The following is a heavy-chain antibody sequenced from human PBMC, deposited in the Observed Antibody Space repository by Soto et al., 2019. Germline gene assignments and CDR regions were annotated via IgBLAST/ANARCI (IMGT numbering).Heavy chain of an antibody. Sequence: PSETLSLTCTVSGGSISSYYWSWIRQPPGKGLEWIGYIYYSGSTNYSPSLKSRVTISVDTSKNQFSLKLSSVTAADTAVYYCARARGYSYGYYYYGMDVWGQGTTVTVSS. V-gene: IGHV4-59*01. CDR1: GGSISSYY. CDR3: ARARGYSYGYYYYGMDV. J-gene: IGHJ6*02. D-gene: IGHD5-18*01. CDR2: IYYSGST.